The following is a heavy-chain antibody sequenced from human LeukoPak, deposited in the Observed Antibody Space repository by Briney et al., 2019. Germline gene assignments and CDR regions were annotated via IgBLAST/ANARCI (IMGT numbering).Heavy chain of an antibody. V-gene: IGHV5-51*01. D-gene: IGHD3-10*01. CDR3: ARRHAERRRGRLYYYGSGSYLT. CDR1: GYSFTSYW. CDR2: IYPGDSDT. J-gene: IGHJ5*02. Sequence: GESLKISCKGSGYSFTSYWIGWVRQMPGKGLEWMGIIYPGDSDTRYSPSFQGQVTISADKSISTAYLQWSSLKASDTAMYYCARRHAERRRGRLYYYGSGSYLTWGQGTLVTVSS.